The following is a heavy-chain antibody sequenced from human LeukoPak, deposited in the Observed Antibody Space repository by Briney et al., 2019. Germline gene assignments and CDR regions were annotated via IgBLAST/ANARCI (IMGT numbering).Heavy chain of an antibody. CDR2: ITGSGEST. CDR3: AKGTSASGTYYSAWNY. Sequence: GGSLRLSCAASGSTFSSYAMSWVRQAPGKGLEWVSTITGSGESTYYADSVKGRFTISRDSSKNTLYLQMNSLRAEDTAVYYCAKGTSASGTYYSAWNYWGQGTLVTVSS. J-gene: IGHJ4*02. V-gene: IGHV3-23*01. D-gene: IGHD3-10*01. CDR1: GSTFSSYA.